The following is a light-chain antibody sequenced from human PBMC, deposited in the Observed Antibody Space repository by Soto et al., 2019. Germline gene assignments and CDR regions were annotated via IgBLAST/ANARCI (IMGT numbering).Light chain of an antibody. CDR3: QQRATWPPGFT. CDR2: DAS. V-gene: IGKV3-11*01. CDR1: QSVGRY. J-gene: IGKJ3*01. Sequence: EIVLTQSPATLSLSLGERATLSCRASQSVGRYLGWYQQKPGQAPRLLIYDASNRATGIPDRFSVSGSGTDFTLTISSLEPDDFAVYFCQQRATWPPGFTFGPGTKVDFK.